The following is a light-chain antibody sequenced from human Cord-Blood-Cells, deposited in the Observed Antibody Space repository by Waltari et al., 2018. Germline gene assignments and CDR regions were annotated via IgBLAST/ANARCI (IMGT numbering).Light chain of an antibody. CDR3: QQYYSYPQT. CDR1: QGISIY. Sequence: AIRITQSPSSLSASTGDRVTITCRASQGISIYLAWYQQKPGKAPKLLIYAASTLQSGVPSRFSGSGSGTDFTLTISCLQSEDFATYYCQQYYSYPQTFGPGTKVDIK. CDR2: AAS. V-gene: IGKV1-8*01. J-gene: IGKJ3*01.